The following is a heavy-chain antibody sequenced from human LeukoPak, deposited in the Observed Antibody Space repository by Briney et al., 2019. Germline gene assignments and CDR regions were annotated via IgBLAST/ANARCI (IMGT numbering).Heavy chain of an antibody. Sequence: SQTLSLTCTVSGGSISSGGYYWSWIRQYPGKGLEWIGYIYYSGSTYYNPSLKSRVTMSVDTSKNQFSLKLSSVTAADTAVYYCARYYDSSGYYRYFDYWGQGTLVTVSS. CDR3: ARYYDSSGYYRYFDY. D-gene: IGHD3-22*01. J-gene: IGHJ4*02. V-gene: IGHV4-31*03. CDR2: IYYSGST. CDR1: GGSISSGGYY.